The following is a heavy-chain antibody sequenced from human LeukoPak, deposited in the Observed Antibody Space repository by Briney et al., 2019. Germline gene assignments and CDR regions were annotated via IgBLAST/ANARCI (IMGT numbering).Heavy chain of an antibody. CDR2: IYHSGST. CDR1: GYSISSGYY. CDR3: ARRLGRKFGERFYYYHYLDV. V-gene: IGHV4-38-2*02. D-gene: IGHD3-10*01. J-gene: IGHJ6*03. Sequence: SETLSLTCTVSGYSISSGYYWGWIRQPPGKGLEWIGSIYHSGSTYYNPSLKSRVTISVDTSKNQFSLKLSSVTAADTAVYYCARRLGRKFGERFYYYHYLDVWGKGTTVTISS.